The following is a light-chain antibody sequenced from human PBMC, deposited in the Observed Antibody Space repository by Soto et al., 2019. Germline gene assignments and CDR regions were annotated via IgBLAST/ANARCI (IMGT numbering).Light chain of an antibody. CDR1: QSVSSY. Sequence: EIVLTQSPATLSLSPGERATLSCSASQSVSSYLAWYHQQPGHAPKLLIYDASNRATGIPARFSGSGSGTDFTLTISILEPEDFAVYYCQQRSNWPLTFGGGTKVEIK. CDR3: QQRSNWPLT. CDR2: DAS. V-gene: IGKV3-11*01. J-gene: IGKJ4*01.